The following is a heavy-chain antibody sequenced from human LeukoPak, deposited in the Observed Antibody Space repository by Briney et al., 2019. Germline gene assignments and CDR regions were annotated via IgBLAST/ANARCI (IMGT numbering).Heavy chain of an antibody. D-gene: IGHD1-14*01. CDR3: ARAAQPGFDP. J-gene: IGHJ5*02. V-gene: IGHV3-48*01. CDR1: GLTFSTYS. CDR2: ISSDSGTI. Sequence: GGSLRLSCGASGLTFSTYSMNWVRQAPGKGLEWVSYISSDSGTIYYADSVKGRFTISRDNAKNSPYLQMNSLRAEDTAVYYCARAAQPGFDPWGQGTLVTVSS.